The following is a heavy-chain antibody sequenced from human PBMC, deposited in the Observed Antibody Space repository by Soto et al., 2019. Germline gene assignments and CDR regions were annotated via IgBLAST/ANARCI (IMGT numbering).Heavy chain of an antibody. J-gene: IGHJ5*02. CDR3: ARLLDYFGELQPHWFDP. CDR2: IYYSGST. D-gene: IGHD3-10*01. V-gene: IGHV4-39*01. CDR1: GGSISSSSYY. Sequence: PSETLSLTCTVSGGSISSSSYYWGWIRQPPGKGLEWIGSIYYSGSTYYNPSLKSRVTISVDTSKNQFSLKLSSVTAADTAVYYCARLLDYFGELQPHWFDPWGQGTLVTVSS.